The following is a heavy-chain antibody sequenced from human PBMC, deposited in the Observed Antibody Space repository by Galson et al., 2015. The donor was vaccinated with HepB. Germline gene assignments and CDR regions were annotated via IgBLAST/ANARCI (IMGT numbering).Heavy chain of an antibody. CDR1: GYTLTELS. J-gene: IGHJ6*02. Sequence: SVKVSCKVSGYTLTELSMHWVRQAPGKGLEWMGGFDPEDGETIYAQKFQGRVTMTEDTSTDTAYMELSSLRSEDTAVYYCATAPTVTTTTGGMDVWGQETTVTVSS. CDR3: ATAPTVTTTTGGMDV. V-gene: IGHV1-24*01. CDR2: FDPEDGET. D-gene: IGHD4-17*01.